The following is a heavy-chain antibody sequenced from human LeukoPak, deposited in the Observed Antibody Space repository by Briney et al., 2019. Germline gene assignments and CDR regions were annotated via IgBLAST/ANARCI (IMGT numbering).Heavy chain of an antibody. CDR2: IKQDGNEK. CDR1: GFTFSRYW. V-gene: IGHV3-7*01. Sequence: GGSLRLSCAASGFTFSRYWMSWVRQAPGKGLEWVANIKQDGNEKYYVDSVKGRFTISRDNAKNSLYLQMNSLRAEDTAVYYCASSLRYFDWSLDYWGQGTLVTVSS. D-gene: IGHD3-9*01. J-gene: IGHJ4*02. CDR3: ASSLRYFDWSLDY.